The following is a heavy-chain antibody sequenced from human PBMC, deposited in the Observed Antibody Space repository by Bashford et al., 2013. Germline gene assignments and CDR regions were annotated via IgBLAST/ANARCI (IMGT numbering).Heavy chain of an antibody. CDR1: GGTFSSYA. CDR3: ARVKVVPAARLATTGSNYYYYGMDV. D-gene: IGHD2-2*01. CDR2: IIPIFGTA. Sequence: SVKVSCKASGGTFSSYAISWVRQAPGQGLEWMGGIIPIFGTANYAQKFQGRVTITADESTSTAYMELSSLRSEDTAVYYCARVKVVPAARLATTGSNYYYYGMDVWGQGTTVTVSS. V-gene: IGHV1-69*13. J-gene: IGHJ6*02.